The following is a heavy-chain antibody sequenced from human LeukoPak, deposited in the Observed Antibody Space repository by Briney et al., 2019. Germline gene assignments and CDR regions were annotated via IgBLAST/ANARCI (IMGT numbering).Heavy chain of an antibody. CDR3: AREYATWNYFDY. CDR2: IYHSGST. CDR1: GGSISSGGYY. D-gene: IGHD1-1*01. V-gene: IGHV4-30-2*05. J-gene: IGHJ4*02. Sequence: SETLSLTCTVSGGSISSGGYYWSWIRQPPGKGLEWIGYIYHSGSTYYNPSLKSRVTISVDTSKNQFSLKLSSVTAADTAVYYCAREYATWNYFDYWGQGTLVTVSS.